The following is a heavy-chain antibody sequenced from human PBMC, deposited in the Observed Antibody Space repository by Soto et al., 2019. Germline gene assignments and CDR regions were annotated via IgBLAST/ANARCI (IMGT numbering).Heavy chain of an antibody. J-gene: IGHJ6*03. Sequence: GGSLRLSCAASGFTFSDYYMSWIRQAPGKGLEWVSYISSSGSTIYYAGSVKGRFTISRDNAKNSLYLQMNSLRAEDTAVYYCARAFCSGGSCYLDVWGKGTTVTVSS. CDR3: ARAFCSGGSCYLDV. D-gene: IGHD2-15*01. CDR2: ISSSGSTI. V-gene: IGHV3-11*01. CDR1: GFTFSDYY.